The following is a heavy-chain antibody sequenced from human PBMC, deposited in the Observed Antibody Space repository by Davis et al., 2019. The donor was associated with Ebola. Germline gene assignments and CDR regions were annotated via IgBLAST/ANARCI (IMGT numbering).Heavy chain of an antibody. V-gene: IGHV3-20*04. D-gene: IGHD6-19*01. CDR2: INWNGGST. J-gene: IGHJ3*02. Sequence: GGSLRLSCAASGFTFDDFAMAWVRQSPGKGLEWVSGINWNGGSTGYADSMKGRFTVSRDNAKNSLSLQMNSLRAEDTAVYYCAGGESGWDASDIWGRGTMVTVSS. CDR1: GFTFDDFA. CDR3: AGGESGWDASDI.